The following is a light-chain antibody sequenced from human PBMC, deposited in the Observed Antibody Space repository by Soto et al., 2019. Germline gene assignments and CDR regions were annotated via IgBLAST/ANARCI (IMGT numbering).Light chain of an antibody. Sequence: EIVLTQSPSTLSLSPGERATLSWRASQSVSSLLAWYQQKTGQAPRLLIYDASNRATGIPARFSGSGYGTDFTLTISSLEPEDFAVYYCQHRFNWPFTFGPGTKVDIK. CDR1: QSVSSL. CDR3: QHRFNWPFT. J-gene: IGKJ3*01. V-gene: IGKV3-11*01. CDR2: DAS.